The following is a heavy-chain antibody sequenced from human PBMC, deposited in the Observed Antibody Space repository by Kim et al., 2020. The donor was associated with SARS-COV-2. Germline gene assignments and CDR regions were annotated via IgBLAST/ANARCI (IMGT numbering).Heavy chain of an antibody. D-gene: IGHD4-4*01. CDR2: IRGNGAST. J-gene: IGHJ3*01. Sequence: GGSLRLSCAVSGFTFSNSAMNWVRQAPGKGLEWVSGIRGNGASTFYAESVKGRFAISRDDSKNTLYLHMSSLRAEDTAVYYCTKGRVSWLQLGDAF. CDR3: TKGRVSWLQLGDAF. V-gene: IGHV3-23*01. CDR1: GFTFSNSA.